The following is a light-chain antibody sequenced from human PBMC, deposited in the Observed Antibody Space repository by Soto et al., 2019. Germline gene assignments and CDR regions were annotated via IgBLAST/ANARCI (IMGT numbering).Light chain of an antibody. V-gene: IGLV2-14*03. CDR2: DVS. Sequence: QSVLTQPASVSGSPGQSITISCTGTSSDVGGYNYVSWYQHHPGKAPKLIIFDVSDRPSGISDRFSASKSGNTASLTISGLQAEDEADYYCCSYSSGSTPGVVGTGTKLTVL. CDR3: CSYSSGSTPGV. CDR1: SSDVGGYNY. J-gene: IGLJ1*01.